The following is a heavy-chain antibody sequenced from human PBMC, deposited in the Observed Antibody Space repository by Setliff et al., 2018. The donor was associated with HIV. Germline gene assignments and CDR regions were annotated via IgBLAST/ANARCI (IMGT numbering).Heavy chain of an antibody. J-gene: IGHJ4*02. CDR1: GGSISNNSYY. Sequence: SETLSLTCIVSGGSISNNSYYWGWIRQPPGKGLEWIGSIYYSGSTYYSPSLKTRVTISVDTSKNQFSLKLSSVTAADTAVYYCASLTTDRFLEWLFVYWGQGTLVTVSS. V-gene: IGHV4-39*01. CDR2: IYYSGST. D-gene: IGHD3-3*01. CDR3: ASLTTDRFLEWLFVY.